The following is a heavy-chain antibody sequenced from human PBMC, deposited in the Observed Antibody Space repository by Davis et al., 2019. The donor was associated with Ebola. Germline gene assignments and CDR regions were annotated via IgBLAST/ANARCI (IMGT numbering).Heavy chain of an antibody. CDR3: ARDDESSDWYFDY. D-gene: IGHD6-19*01. J-gene: IGHJ4*02. CDR1: GGSVSSDIYF. Sequence: PSETLSLTCTVSGGSVSSDIYFWSWIRQPPGKGLEWIGNIYNSGNINYNPPLKSRVTMSVDTSKNQFSLKVNSVTAADTAVYYCARDDESSDWYFDYWGQGSLVTVSS. CDR2: IYNSGNI. V-gene: IGHV4-61*01.